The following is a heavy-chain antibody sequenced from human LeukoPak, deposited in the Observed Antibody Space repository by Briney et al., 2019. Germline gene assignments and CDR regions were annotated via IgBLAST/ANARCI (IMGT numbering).Heavy chain of an antibody. D-gene: IGHD4-17*01. J-gene: IGHJ4*02. CDR1: GLTFSSSW. CDR3: ARFQGASYDYGDYTVNY. V-gene: IGHV3-23*01. Sequence: GGSLRLSCAASGLTFSSSWMSWVRQAPGKGLEWVSAISGSGGSTYYADSVKGRFTISRDESQNTLFLHMRSLGAEDTALYYCARFQGASYDYGDYTVNYWGPGTLVTVSS. CDR2: ISGSGGST.